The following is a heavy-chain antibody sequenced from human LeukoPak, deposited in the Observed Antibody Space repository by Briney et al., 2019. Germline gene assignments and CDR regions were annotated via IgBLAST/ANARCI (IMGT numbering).Heavy chain of an antibody. CDR2: ISWNGDHV. J-gene: IGHJ4*02. CDR3: AKDVSDYVWGEYRHFDS. D-gene: IGHD3-16*01. Sequence: PGGSLRLSCAASAFTVDDYSMHCVRQVPGKGREWVAGISWNGDHVAFVDALKGRFTISRDNAKNSLYLQMNSLRDEDTAFYYCAKDVSDYVWGEYRHFDSWGQGTLVTVSS. CDR1: AFTVDDYS. V-gene: IGHV3-9*01.